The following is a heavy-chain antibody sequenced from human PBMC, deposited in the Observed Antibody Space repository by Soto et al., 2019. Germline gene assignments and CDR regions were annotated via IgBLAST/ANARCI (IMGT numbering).Heavy chain of an antibody. V-gene: IGHV4-30-2*01. CDR2: IYHSGST. Sequence: SQTLSLTCAVSGGSISSGGYSWSWIRQPPGKGLEWIGYIYHSGSTYYNPSLKSRVTISVDRSKNQFSLKLSSVTAADTAVYYCARGWGAARPGYYYGMDVWGQGTTVTVSS. CDR1: GGSISSGGYS. CDR3: ARGWGAARPGYYYGMDV. J-gene: IGHJ6*02. D-gene: IGHD6-6*01.